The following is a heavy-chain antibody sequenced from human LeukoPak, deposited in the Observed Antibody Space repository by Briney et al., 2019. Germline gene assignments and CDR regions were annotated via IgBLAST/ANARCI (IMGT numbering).Heavy chain of an antibody. V-gene: IGHV3-48*01. J-gene: IGHJ4*02. D-gene: IGHD1-1*01. CDR1: GFPFIEYS. CDR2: IGIDSGNT. Sequence: GGSLRLSCAASGFPFIEYSMNWVRQVPGKGLEWIAYIGIDSGNTKYADSVRGRFTISADKTKNSLYLQMNSLRVEDTAVYYCARDHNYAFDNWGQGTLVSVAS. CDR3: ARDHNYAFDN.